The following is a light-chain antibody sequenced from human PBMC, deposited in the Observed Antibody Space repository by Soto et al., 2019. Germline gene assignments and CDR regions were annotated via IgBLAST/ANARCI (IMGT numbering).Light chain of an antibody. V-gene: IGKV3-15*01. CDR2: RAF. CDR3: QQYNSYSSWT. J-gene: IGKJ1*01. CDR1: LSVSSD. Sequence: EIVMSQSPSTLSLSPGERATLSCRASLSVSSDLAWYRQKPGQAPRLLIYRAFTRATGIPARFSGSGFGTDFTLTISSLQSDDFATYYCQQYNSYSSWTFGQGTKVDIK.